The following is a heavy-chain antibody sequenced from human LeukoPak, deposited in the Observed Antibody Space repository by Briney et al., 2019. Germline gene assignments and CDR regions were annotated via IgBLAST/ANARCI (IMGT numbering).Heavy chain of an antibody. D-gene: IGHD3-3*01. CDR1: GFTFSSYW. Sequence: PGGSLRLSCAASGFTFSSYWMSWVRQAPGEGLEWVANIKQDGSEKYYVDSVKGRFTISRDNAKNSLYLQMNSLRAEDTAVYYCARGDYYYDFWSGYQNWFDPWGQGTLVTVSS. J-gene: IGHJ5*02. CDR3: ARGDYYYDFWSGYQNWFDP. V-gene: IGHV3-7*05. CDR2: IKQDGSEK.